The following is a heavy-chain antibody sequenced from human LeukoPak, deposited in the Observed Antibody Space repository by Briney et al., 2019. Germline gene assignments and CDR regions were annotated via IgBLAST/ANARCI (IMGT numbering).Heavy chain of an antibody. CDR2: IYYTGSA. Sequence: SETLSLTCTVSGDPICGNNYVWGWRSQAPVEGLEWIANIYYTGSAYYNPSLQGRVSISVDTSQTQFSLKLRSVTAADSAVYYCARLVPYSSGWYVVYWGQGTLVTVSS. J-gene: IGHJ4*02. CDR1: GDPICGNNYV. CDR3: ARLVPYSSGWYVVY. D-gene: IGHD6-19*01. V-gene: IGHV4-39*01.